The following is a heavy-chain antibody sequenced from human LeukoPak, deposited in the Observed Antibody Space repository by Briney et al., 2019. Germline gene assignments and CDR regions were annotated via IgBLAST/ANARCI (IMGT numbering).Heavy chain of an antibody. CDR1: GFTFSSYG. V-gene: IGHV3-30*02. CDR2: IRYDGSNK. J-gene: IGHJ4*02. CDR3: ASRRRFLEWSYYFDY. D-gene: IGHD3-3*01. Sequence: GGSLRLSCAASGFTFSSYGMHWVRQAPGKGLEWVAFIRYDGSNKYYADSVKGRFTISRDNSKNTLYLQMNSLRAEDTAVYYCASRRRFLEWSYYFDYWGQGTLVTVSS.